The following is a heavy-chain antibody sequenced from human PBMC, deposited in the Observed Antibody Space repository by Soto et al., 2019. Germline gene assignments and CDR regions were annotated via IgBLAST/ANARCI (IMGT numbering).Heavy chain of an antibody. J-gene: IGHJ3*02. CDR2: ISSVGTT. CDR3: ARGVVVVAAVPWTAFDI. V-gene: IGHV3-53*01. CDR1: GFTVGSNY. Sequence: EVHLVESGGGLIQPGGSLRLSCAASGFTVGSNYMIWVRQAPGNGLEWVAVISSVGTTYYADSVQGRFAISRDRSKNTLYLQMNSLRAEDTAVYYCARGVVVVAAVPWTAFDIWGQGTMVTVSS. D-gene: IGHD2-21*02.